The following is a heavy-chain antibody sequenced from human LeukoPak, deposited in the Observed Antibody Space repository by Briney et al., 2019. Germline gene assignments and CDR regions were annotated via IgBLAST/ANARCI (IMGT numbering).Heavy chain of an antibody. CDR2: INPNSGGT. CDR1: GYSFTGYY. CDR3: AREWGSYGSGSYYSYYYYMDV. Sequence: ASVKVSCKASGYSFTGYYMHWVRQAPGQGLEWMGWINPNSGGTNYAQKFQGRVTMTRDTSISTAYMELSRLTSDDTAVYYCAREWGSYGSGSYYSYYYYMDVWGKGTTVTVSS. V-gene: IGHV1-2*02. D-gene: IGHD3-10*01. J-gene: IGHJ6*03.